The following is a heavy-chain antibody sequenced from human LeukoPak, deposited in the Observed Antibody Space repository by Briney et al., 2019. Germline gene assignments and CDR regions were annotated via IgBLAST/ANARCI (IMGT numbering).Heavy chain of an antibody. V-gene: IGHV3-9*03. CDR3: AKSMGYSYGHDAFDI. CDR1: GCTFDDYA. Sequence: GRSLSLSCAASGCTFDDYAIHWVRQAPGKGLEWVSGISWNSGGIGYADSVKGRFTISRDNAKNSLYLQMNSLRAEDMALYYCAKSMGYSYGHDAFDIWGQGTMVTVSS. CDR2: ISWNSGGI. D-gene: IGHD5-18*01. J-gene: IGHJ3*02.